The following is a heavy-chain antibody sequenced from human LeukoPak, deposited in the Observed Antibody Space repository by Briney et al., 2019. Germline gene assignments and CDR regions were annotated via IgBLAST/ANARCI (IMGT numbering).Heavy chain of an antibody. CDR1: GYTFSSYG. CDR3: ARVDGSPDY. V-gene: IGHV1-18*01. CDR2: ISAYSGNT. Sequence: ASVKVSCKASGYTFSSYGISWVRQAPGQGLEWMGWISAYSGNTHYAQKFQGRVTMTTDTSTTTAYMELSSLRSEDTAVYYCARVDGSPDYWGQGTLVAVSS. J-gene: IGHJ4*02. D-gene: IGHD3-22*01.